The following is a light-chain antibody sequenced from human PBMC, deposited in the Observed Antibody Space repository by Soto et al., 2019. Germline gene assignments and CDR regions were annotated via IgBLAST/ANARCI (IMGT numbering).Light chain of an antibody. Sequence: EIVLTQSPATLSLSPGETSTLSCRASQRISSYLAWYQQKPGQAPRLLIYDASHRATGIPARFSGGGTGTDFPVTLSSLEPEECAIYYCLERSNLPPTFGGGTKVEIK. CDR3: LERSNLPPT. CDR2: DAS. J-gene: IGKJ4*01. CDR1: QRISSY. V-gene: IGKV3-11*01.